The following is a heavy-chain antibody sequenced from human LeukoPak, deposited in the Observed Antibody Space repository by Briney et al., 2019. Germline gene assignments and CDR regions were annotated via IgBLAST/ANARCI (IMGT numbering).Heavy chain of an antibody. D-gene: IGHD6-6*01. V-gene: IGHV3-66*01. J-gene: IGHJ4*02. Sequence: GGSLRLSCAASGFTFSSYWMHWVRQAPGKGLEWVSLIYSGGSTYYADSVKGRFTISRDNSKNTLYLQMNSLRAEDTAVYYCARDPPAVAANTYGWGQGTLVTVSS. CDR2: IYSGGST. CDR3: ARDPPAVAANTYG. CDR1: GFTFSSYW.